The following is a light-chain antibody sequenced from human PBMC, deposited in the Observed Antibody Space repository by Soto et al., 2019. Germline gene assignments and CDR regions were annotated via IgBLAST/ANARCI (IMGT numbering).Light chain of an antibody. CDR1: QSLLHSHGNTY. CDR2: QVS. J-gene: IGKJ3*01. V-gene: IGKV2-30*02. Sequence: VMTQSPLSLPVTLGQPASISCRSSQSLLHSHGNTYLNWFQQRPGQSPRRLIYQVSKRDSGVPDRFSGSGSGTDFTLKISRVEAADVGIYYCMQGSYWPYTFGPGTRVDIK. CDR3: MQGSYWPYT.